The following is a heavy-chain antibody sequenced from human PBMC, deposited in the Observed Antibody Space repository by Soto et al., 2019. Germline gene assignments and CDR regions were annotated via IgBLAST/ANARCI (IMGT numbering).Heavy chain of an antibody. D-gene: IGHD2-15*01. J-gene: IGHJ4*02. V-gene: IGHV4-59*01. Sequence: SETLSLTCTVSGGSFSSYYWSWIRQPPGRGLEWIGYIYYSGSTNYNPSLKSRVTISVDTSKNQFSLKLSSVTAADTAVYYCACVDLGYCSGGSCYPHWGQGTLVTVSS. CDR3: ACVDLGYCSGGSCYPH. CDR1: GGSFSSYY. CDR2: IYYSGST.